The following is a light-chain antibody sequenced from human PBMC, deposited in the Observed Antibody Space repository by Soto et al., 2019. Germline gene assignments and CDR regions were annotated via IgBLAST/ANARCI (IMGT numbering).Light chain of an antibody. CDR3: RQANSFPLS. V-gene: IGKV1-12*01. J-gene: IGKJ5*01. CDR2: GAS. CDR1: QGISRW. Sequence: DIQMTQSPSFVSASVGDRVTITCRASQGISRWLAWYQQRPGKAPEVLIYGASSLQSGVPSRFSDSGSGTDFTLTISSLQPEDFATYYCRQANSFPLSFGQGTRLEIK.